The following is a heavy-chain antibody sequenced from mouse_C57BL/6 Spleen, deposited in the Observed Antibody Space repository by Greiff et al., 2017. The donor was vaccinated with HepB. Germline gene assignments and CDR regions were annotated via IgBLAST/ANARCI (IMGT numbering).Heavy chain of an antibody. CDR2: IRSKSNNYAT. CDR3: VRDYGSLAWFAY. J-gene: IGHJ3*01. V-gene: IGHV10-1*01. CDR1: GFSFNTYA. Sequence: LVESGGGLVQPKGSLKLSCAASGFSFNTYAMNWVRQAPGKGLEWVARIRSKSNNYATYYADSVKDRFTISRDDSESMLYLQMNNLKTEDTAMYYCVRDYGSLAWFAYWGQGTLVTVSA. D-gene: IGHD1-1*01.